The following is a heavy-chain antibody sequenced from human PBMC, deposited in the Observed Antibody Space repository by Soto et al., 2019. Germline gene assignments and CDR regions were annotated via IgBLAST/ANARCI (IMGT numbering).Heavy chain of an antibody. CDR1: GGSFSGYY. V-gene: IGHV4-34*01. J-gene: IGHJ3*02. Sequence: SETLSLTCAVYGGSFSGYYWSWIRQPPGKGLEWIGEINHSGSTNYNPSLKSRVTISVDTSKNQFSLKLSSVTAADTDVYYCARLYCGGDCPRYTFDIWGQGRMVP. CDR3: ARLYCGGDCPRYTFDI. D-gene: IGHD2-21*02. CDR2: INHSGST.